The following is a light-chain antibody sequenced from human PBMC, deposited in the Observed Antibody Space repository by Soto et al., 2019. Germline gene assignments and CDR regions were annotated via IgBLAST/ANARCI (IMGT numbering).Light chain of an antibody. Sequence: QTVVTQPPSVSGAPGQRVTISCTGSSSNIGAGYDVHWYQLLPGTAPKLLIYGNNNRPSGVPDRFSGSKSGTSASLAITGLQAEDEAHYYCQSYDSSLSGSVFGGGTQLTVL. CDR1: SSNIGAGYD. V-gene: IGLV1-40*01. CDR3: QSYDSSLSGSV. J-gene: IGLJ2*01. CDR2: GNN.